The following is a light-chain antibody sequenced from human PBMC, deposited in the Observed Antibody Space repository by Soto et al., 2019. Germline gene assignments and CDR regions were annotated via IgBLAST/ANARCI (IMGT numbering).Light chain of an antibody. V-gene: IGKV1-5*03. CDR3: QQYNSYPYT. CDR1: QSISTW. CDR2: KAS. J-gene: IGKJ2*01. Sequence: DIQMTQPPSTVSASVGDRVTITCRASQSISTWLAWYQQKPGKAPNLLIYKASSLQSGVPSRFSGSGSGTEFTLTISSLQPDDFATYYCQQYNSYPYTFGQGTRLEIK.